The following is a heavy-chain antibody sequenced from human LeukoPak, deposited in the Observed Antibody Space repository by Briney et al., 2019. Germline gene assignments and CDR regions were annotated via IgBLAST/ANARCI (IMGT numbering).Heavy chain of an antibody. CDR1: GGSISSYS. D-gene: IGHD3-10*01. CDR2: IYTSGST. V-gene: IGHV4-4*07. J-gene: IGHJ6*02. Sequence: SETLSLTCTVSGGSISSYSWSWIRQPAGKGLEWIGRIYTSGSTNYNPSLKSRVTMSVDTSKNQFSLKLSSVTAADTAVYYCARVWKLGSGSYPGSYYYYGMDVWGQGTTVTVSS. CDR3: ARVWKLGSGSYPGSYYYYGMDV.